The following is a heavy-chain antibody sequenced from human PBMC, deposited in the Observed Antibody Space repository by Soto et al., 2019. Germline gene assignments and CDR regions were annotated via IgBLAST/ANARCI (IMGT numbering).Heavy chain of an antibody. J-gene: IGHJ4*02. CDR2: IYYSGST. CDR1: GGSISSGDYY. CDR3: ARGGGLTSTPHTGDYGDYPYFDY. V-gene: IGHV4-30-4*01. Sequence: SETLSLTCTVSGGSISSGDYYWSWIRQPPGKGLEWIGYIYYSGSTYYNPSLKRRVTISVDTSKNQFSLKLSSVTAADTAVYYCARGGGLTSTPHTGDYGDYPYFDYWGQGTLVTVSS. D-gene: IGHD4-17*01.